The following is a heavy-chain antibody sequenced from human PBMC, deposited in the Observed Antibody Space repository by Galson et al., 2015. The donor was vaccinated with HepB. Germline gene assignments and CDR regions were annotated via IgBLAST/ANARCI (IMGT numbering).Heavy chain of an antibody. CDR2: IIPILGIA. CDR1: GGTFSSYA. Sequence: SVKVSCKASGGTFSSYAISWVRQAPGQGLEWMGGIIPILGIANYAQKFQGRVTITADKSTSTAYMELSSLRSEDTAVYYCASIYYDSSGYYFSRYFDYWGQGTLVTVSS. D-gene: IGHD3-22*01. J-gene: IGHJ4*02. V-gene: IGHV1-69*10. CDR3: ASIYYDSSGYYFSRYFDY.